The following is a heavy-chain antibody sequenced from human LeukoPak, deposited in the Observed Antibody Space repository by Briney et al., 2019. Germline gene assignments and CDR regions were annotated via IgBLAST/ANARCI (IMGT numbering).Heavy chain of an antibody. J-gene: IGHJ5*02. D-gene: IGHD1-1*01. V-gene: IGHV1-2*02. CDR2: INPKTGVT. CDR1: GYTFTGYF. CDR3: ARHMTTANNWFDP. Sequence: ATVKVSCKASGYTFTGYFMHWVRQAPGQGLEWMGWINPKTGVTNYEQKFQGRVIMTRGTSISTVYMEVTRLTSDDTAVYYCARHMTTANNWFDPWGQGTLVTVSS.